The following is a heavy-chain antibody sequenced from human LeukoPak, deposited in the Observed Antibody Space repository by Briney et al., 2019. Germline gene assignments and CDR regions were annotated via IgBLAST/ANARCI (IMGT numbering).Heavy chain of an antibody. J-gene: IGHJ4*02. D-gene: IGHD4-17*01. V-gene: IGHV1-24*01. CDR2: FDPEDGET. CDR3: AGAVTVTTGPLGY. CDR1: GYTLTELS. Sequence: GASVKVSCKVSGYTLTELSMHWVRQAPGKGLEWMGGFDPEDGETIYAQKFQGRVTMTTDTSSSTAYMELRSLRSDDTAVYYCAGAVTVTTGPLGYWGQGTLVTVSS.